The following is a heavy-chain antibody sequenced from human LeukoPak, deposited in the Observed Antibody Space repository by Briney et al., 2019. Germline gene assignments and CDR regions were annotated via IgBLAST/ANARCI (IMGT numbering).Heavy chain of an antibody. CDR2: INHSGST. D-gene: IGHD1-26*01. V-gene: IGHV4-34*01. Sequence: PSETLSLTCAVYGGSFSGYYWSWIRQPPGKGLEWIGEINHSGSTNYNPSLKSRVTISVDASKNQFSLELSSVTAADTAVYYCARGGAVGAARRLYYFDYWGQGALVTVSS. CDR3: ARGGAVGAARRLYYFDY. CDR1: GGSFSGYY. J-gene: IGHJ4*02.